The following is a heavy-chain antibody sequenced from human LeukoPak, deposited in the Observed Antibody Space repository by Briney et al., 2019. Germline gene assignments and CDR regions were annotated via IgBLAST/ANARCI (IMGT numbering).Heavy chain of an antibody. CDR3: ARSLSTDFDY. CDR2: ISTSSLNTI. Sequence: GGSLRLSCAASGFTFSSFGMNWVRQAPGKGLEWISYISTSSLNTIHYADSVKGRFTISRDNGKHSLFLQMNSLRAEDTAVYYCARSLSTDFDYWGQGSLVTVSS. CDR1: GFTFSSFG. J-gene: IGHJ4*02. V-gene: IGHV3-48*04. D-gene: IGHD5/OR15-5a*01.